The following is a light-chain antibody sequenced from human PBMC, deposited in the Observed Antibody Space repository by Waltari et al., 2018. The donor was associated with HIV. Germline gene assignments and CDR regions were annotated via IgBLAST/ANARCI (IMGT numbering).Light chain of an antibody. CDR2: GAT. J-gene: IGKJ4*01. Sequence: DIQMTQSPSSLSASVGDRVTITCRASQGVRQSVPWYRQRPGEPPKVVIYGATILQARVESRFSASGSGTDFSLTISSLRAEDLGIYYCQTYNGPPFAFGGGTKV. V-gene: IGKV1-27*01. CDR1: QGVRQS. CDR3: QTYNGPPFA.